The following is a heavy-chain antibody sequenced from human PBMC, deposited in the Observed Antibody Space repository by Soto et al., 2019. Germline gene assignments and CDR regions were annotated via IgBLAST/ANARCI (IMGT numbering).Heavy chain of an antibody. CDR3: AKVGWEDF. V-gene: IGHV3-23*01. CDR2: ITGSGDIT. CDR1: GFTFNTYP. Sequence: EVQLLESGGGLVQSGGSLRLSCATSGFTFNTYPMSWVRHAPGKGLEWVSAITGSGDITNYADSVKGRFTISRDNSKNTLYLQMNSLRAEDTAVHFCAKVGWEDFWGQGTLVTVSS. J-gene: IGHJ4*02. D-gene: IGHD6-19*01.